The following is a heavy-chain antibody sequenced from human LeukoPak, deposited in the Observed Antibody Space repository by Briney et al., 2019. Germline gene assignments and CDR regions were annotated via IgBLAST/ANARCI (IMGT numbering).Heavy chain of an antibody. V-gene: IGHV3-30*03. CDR1: GFTFSSYG. J-gene: IGHJ6*03. Sequence: PGGSLRLSCAASGFTFSSYGMHWVRQAPGKGLEWLASVSYDGSKKYYSDSVKGRFTISRDNSKNTLYLQMNSLRAEDTALYYCARGRRYSSSWYYYYYMDVWGKGTTVTISS. D-gene: IGHD6-13*01. CDR2: VSYDGSKK. CDR3: ARGRRYSSSWYYYYYMDV.